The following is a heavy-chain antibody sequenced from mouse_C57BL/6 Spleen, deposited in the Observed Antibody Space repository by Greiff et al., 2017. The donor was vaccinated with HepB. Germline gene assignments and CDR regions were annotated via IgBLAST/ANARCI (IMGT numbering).Heavy chain of an antibody. D-gene: IGHD2-5*01. J-gene: IGHJ4*01. Sequence: EVHLVESEGGLVQPGSSMKLSCTASGFTFSDYYMAWVRQVPEKGLEWVANINYDGSSTYYLDSLKSRFIISRDNAKNILYLQMSSLKSEDTATYYCARDGNSNYVSAMDYWGQGTSVTVSS. CDR1: GFTFSDYY. V-gene: IGHV5-16*01. CDR3: ARDGNSNYVSAMDY. CDR2: INYDGSST.